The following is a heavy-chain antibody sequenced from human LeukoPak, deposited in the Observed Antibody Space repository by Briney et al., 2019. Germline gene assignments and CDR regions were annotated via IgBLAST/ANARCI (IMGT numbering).Heavy chain of an antibody. CDR2: IFYSGTT. V-gene: IGHV4-39*07. Sequence: SETLSLTCSVSRGLITNNNYFWGWIRQAPGKGLEWIGNIFYSGTTYYNPSLPSLKGRITISVDTSKNQFSLKLSSVTAADTAVYYCANLTPTPPPYCSGGNCYEDYWGQGTLVTVSS. D-gene: IGHD2-15*01. CDR1: RGLITNNNYF. CDR3: ANLTPTPPPYCSGGNCYEDY. J-gene: IGHJ4*02.